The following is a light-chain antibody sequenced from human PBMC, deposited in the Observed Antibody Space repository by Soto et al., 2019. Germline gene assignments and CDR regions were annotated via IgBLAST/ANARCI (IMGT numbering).Light chain of an antibody. CDR3: SSYTSSSTWV. V-gene: IGLV2-14*01. CDR2: DVS. Sequence: QYALTQPAFVSGSPGQSITISCTGTSSDVGGYNYVSWYQQHPGKAPKLMIYDVSNRPSGVSNRFSGSKSGNTASLTISGLQAEDEADYYCSSYTSSSTWVFGGGTKLTVL. J-gene: IGLJ3*02. CDR1: SSDVGGYNY.